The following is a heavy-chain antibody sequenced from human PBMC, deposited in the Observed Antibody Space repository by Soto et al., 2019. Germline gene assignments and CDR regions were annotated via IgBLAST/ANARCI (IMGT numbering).Heavy chain of an antibody. J-gene: IGHJ4*02. CDR2: IYYSGST. Sequence: PSETLSLTCTVSGGSISSSSYYWGWIRQPPGKGLEWIGSIYYSGSTYYNPSLKSRVTISVDTSKNQFSLKLSSVTAADTAVYYCARLRTMVRGVISTLDYWGQGTLVTISS. V-gene: IGHV4-39*01. D-gene: IGHD3-10*01. CDR1: GGSISSSSYY. CDR3: ARLRTMVRGVISTLDY.